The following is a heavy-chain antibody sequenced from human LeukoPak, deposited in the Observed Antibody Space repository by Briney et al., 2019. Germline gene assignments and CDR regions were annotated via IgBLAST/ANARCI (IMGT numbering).Heavy chain of an antibody. CDR1: GYTFTGYY. CDR2: INPNSGST. CDR3: ARVIPVVVVPHQDAFDI. J-gene: IGHJ3*02. Sequence: ASVKVSCKASGYTFTGYYMHWVRQAPGQGLEWMGWINPNSGSTDYAQKFQGRVTMTRDTSISTAYMELSRLRSDDTAVYYCARVIPVVVVPHQDAFDIWGQGTMVTVSS. V-gene: IGHV1-2*02. D-gene: IGHD3-22*01.